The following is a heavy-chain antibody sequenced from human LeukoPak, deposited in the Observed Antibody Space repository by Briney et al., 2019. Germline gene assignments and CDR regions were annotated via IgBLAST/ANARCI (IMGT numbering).Heavy chain of an antibody. D-gene: IGHD6-6*01. CDR3: ARRREYSSFYYYYYMDV. CDR2: IYHSGST. CDR1: GVSISTHFYY. Sequence: PSETLSLTCTVSGVSISTHFYYWGWIRQPPGKGLEWIGSIYHSGSTYYNPSLKSRVTISVDTSKNQFSLKLSSVTAADTAVYYCARRREYSSFYYYYYMDVWGKGTTVTVSS. J-gene: IGHJ6*03. V-gene: IGHV4-38-2*02.